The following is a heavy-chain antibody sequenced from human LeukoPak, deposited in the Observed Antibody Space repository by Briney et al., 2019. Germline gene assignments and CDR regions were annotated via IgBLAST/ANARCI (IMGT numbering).Heavy chain of an antibody. Sequence: SETLSLTCTVSGGSISTYYWSWIRQPPGKGLEWIGHIYNRGDTDYNTSLKTRVTISVDTAKNHFSLRLSSVTAADTAVYYCARPVGGYDILTGHPLHYFDYWGQGTLVTVSS. CDR2: IYNRGDT. CDR3: ARPVGGYDILTGHPLHYFDY. D-gene: IGHD3-9*01. J-gene: IGHJ4*02. V-gene: IGHV4-59*08. CDR1: GGSISTYY.